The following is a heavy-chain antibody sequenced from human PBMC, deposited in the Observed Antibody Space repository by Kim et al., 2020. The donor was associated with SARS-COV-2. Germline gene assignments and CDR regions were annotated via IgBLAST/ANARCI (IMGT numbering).Heavy chain of an antibody. V-gene: IGHV3-9*01. Sequence: GGSLRLSCAASGFTFDDYAMHWVRQAPGKGLEWVSGISCNSGSIGYADSVKGRFTISRDNAKNSLYLQMNSLRAEDTALYYCAKGSGYYEDFDYWGQGTLVTVSS. CDR1: GFTFDDYA. CDR3: AKGSGYYEDFDY. CDR2: ISCNSGSI. D-gene: IGHD3-22*01. J-gene: IGHJ4*02.